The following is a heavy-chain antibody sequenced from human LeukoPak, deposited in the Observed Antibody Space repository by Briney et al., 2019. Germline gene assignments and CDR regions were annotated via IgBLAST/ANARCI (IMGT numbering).Heavy chain of an antibody. CDR2: TYYRSKWYN. V-gene: IGHV6-1*01. J-gene: IGHJ4*02. CDR3: ARDGSLLGGFDY. CDR1: GDSVSTNKAV. Sequence: SQTLSLTCAISGDSVSTNKAVWNWIRQSPSRGLEWLGRTYYRSKWYNDYAESLKSRITINPDTSKNQFSLHLNSVTPEDTAVYFCARDGSLLGGFDYWGQGTLVTVSS. D-gene: IGHD1-1*01.